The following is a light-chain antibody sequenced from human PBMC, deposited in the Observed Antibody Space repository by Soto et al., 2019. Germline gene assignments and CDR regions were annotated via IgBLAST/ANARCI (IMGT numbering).Light chain of an antibody. Sequence: DIVMTQTPHSLSVTPGQPASISCKSSQSLLHSVGKTYLYWYLQKPGQPPQLLIYQVSNPFSGVPDRFRGRGSGTDFTPKIRPVEAEDVGVYYCMQSLQLPRTFGQGTKVEIK. V-gene: IGKV2D-29*01. CDR1: QSLLHSVGKTY. J-gene: IGKJ1*01. CDR2: QVS. CDR3: MQSLQLPRT.